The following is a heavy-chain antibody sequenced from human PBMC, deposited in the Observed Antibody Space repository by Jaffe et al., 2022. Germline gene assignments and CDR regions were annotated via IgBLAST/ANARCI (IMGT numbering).Heavy chain of an antibody. CDR2: IRSKAYGGTT. V-gene: IGHV3-49*03. CDR1: GFTFGDYA. Sequence: EVQLVESGGGLVQPGRSLRLSCTASGFTFGDYAMSWFRQAPGKGLEWVGFIRSKAYGGTTEYAASVKGRFTISRDDSKSIAYLQMNSLKTEDTAVYYCTRAQGDIVLVFFDYWGQGTLVTVSS. CDR3: TRAQGDIVLVFFDY. J-gene: IGHJ4*02. D-gene: IGHD2-8*02.